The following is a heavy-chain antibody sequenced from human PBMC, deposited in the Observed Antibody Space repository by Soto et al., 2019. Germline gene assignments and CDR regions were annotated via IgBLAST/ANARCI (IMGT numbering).Heavy chain of an antibody. D-gene: IGHD6-6*01. CDR2: ISTSIDAT. CDR1: GFTFSNYA. CDR3: AKDRTVAARNFDY. V-gene: IGHV3-23*01. J-gene: IGHJ4*02. Sequence: LRLSCAASGFTFSNYAMGWVRQAPGKGLEWVSSISTSIDATYYADSVTGRFTISRDDSKNTLYLQMNSLRAEDTAVYYCAKDRTVAARNFDYWGQGTLVTVSS.